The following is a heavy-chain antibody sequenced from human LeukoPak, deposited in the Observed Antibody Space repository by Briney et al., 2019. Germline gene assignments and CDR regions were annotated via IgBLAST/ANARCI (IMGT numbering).Heavy chain of an antibody. V-gene: IGHV1-8*01. D-gene: IGHD3-22*01. CDR3: ARVNGDYYDSSGYDDY. CDR1: GYTFTSYD. CDR2: MNPNSGNT. J-gene: IGHJ4*02. Sequence: GSVTVSCKASGYTFTSYDINGVGQAGGQGLEGMGWMNPNSGNTGYAQKFQGRVTMTRNTSISTAYMELSSLRSEDTAVYYCARVNGDYYDSSGYDDYWGQGTLVTVSS.